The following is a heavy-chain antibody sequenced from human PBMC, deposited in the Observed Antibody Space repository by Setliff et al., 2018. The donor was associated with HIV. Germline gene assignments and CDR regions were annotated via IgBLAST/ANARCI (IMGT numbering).Heavy chain of an antibody. Sequence: ASVKVSCKASGGTFSSYAISWVRQAPGQGLEWMGWISAYNGNTNYAQKLQGRVTMTRDTSISTAYMELSRLRSDDTAVYYCARGMDYYDTSGYYQYYFDYWGQGTLVTVSS. J-gene: IGHJ4*02. V-gene: IGHV1-18*01. D-gene: IGHD3-22*01. CDR1: GGTFSSYA. CDR3: ARGMDYYDTSGYYQYYFDY. CDR2: ISAYNGNT.